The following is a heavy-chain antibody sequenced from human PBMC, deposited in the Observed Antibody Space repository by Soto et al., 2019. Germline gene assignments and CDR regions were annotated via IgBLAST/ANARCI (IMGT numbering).Heavy chain of an antibody. Sequence: QVQLVQSGAEVKKPGSSVKVSCKASGGTFSSYTISWVRQAPGQGLEWMGRIIPILGIGNYAQNFQGRVTITEDKSTSTAYMELSRLRSEDTAVYYCAKEGYSSGWNYFDYWGQGTLVTVSS. J-gene: IGHJ4*02. V-gene: IGHV1-69*08. CDR2: IIPILGIG. CDR3: AKEGYSSGWNYFDY. CDR1: GGTFSSYT. D-gene: IGHD5-18*01.